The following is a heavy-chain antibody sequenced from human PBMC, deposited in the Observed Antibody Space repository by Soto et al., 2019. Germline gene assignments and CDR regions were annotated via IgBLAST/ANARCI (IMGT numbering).Heavy chain of an antibody. CDR3: AGASSSSWAEFDC. CDR1: GGSISSSY. Sequence: ETLSLTCTVSGGSISSSYWSWIRQPPGKGLEWIGYVYNSGGTNYNPSLKSRVTISVDTSKNQFSLKLSSVTAADTAMYFCAGASSSSWAEFDCWGQGTLVTVSS. CDR2: VYNSGGT. V-gene: IGHV4-59*01. J-gene: IGHJ4*02. D-gene: IGHD6-13*01.